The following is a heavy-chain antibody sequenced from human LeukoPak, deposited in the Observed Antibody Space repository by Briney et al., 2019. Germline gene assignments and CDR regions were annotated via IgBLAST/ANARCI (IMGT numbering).Heavy chain of an antibody. J-gene: IGHJ4*02. CDR3: ARDYDILTGFPRGGFDY. CDR2: IAYDGRNK. CDR1: GFTFSSYA. Sequence: GGSLRLSCAASGFTFSSYAMHWVRQAPGKGLEWVAVIAYDGRNKYYADSVKGRFTISRDNSKNTLYLQMNSLRAEDTAVYYCARDYDILTGFPRGGFDYWGQGTLVTVSS. V-gene: IGHV3-30*04. D-gene: IGHD3-9*01.